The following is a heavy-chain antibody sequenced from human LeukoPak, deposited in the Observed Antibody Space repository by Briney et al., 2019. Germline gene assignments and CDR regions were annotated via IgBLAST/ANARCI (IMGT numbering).Heavy chain of an antibody. CDR1: GFTFSSYS. D-gene: IGHD2-15*01. V-gene: IGHV3-21*01. J-gene: IGHJ5*02. Sequence: GGSLRLSGAASGFTFSSYSMNWVRQAPGKGLEWVSSISSSSSYIYYADSVKGRFTISRDNAKNSLYLQMNSLRAEDTAVYYCAAYCSGGSCPQWFHPWGQGTLVTVSS. CDR3: AAYCSGGSCPQWFHP. CDR2: ISSSSSYI.